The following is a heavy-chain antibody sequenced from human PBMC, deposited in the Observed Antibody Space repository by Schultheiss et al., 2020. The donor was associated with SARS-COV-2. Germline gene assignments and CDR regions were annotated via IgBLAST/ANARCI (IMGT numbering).Heavy chain of an antibody. CDR2: VYYSGST. V-gene: IGHV4-59*01. D-gene: IGHD5-18*01. Sequence: SQTLSLTCTVSGGSISSYYWSWIRQPPGKGLEWIGSVYYSGSTYYNASLKSRVTISVDTSKNQFSLKLSSVTAADTAVYYCARSLTAMGEFDPWGQGTLVTVSS. J-gene: IGHJ5*02. CDR3: ARSLTAMGEFDP. CDR1: GGSISSYY.